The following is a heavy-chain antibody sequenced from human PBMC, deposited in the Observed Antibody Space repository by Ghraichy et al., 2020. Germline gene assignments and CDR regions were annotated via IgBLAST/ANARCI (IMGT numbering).Heavy chain of an antibody. V-gene: IGHV3-7*01. CDR1: GFTFSSYW. D-gene: IGHD3-22*01. Sequence: GESLNISCAASGFTFSSYWMSWVRQAPGKGLEWVANIKQDGSEKYYVDSVKGRFTISRDNAKNSLYLQMNSLRAEDTAVYYCARDRTYYYDSSGSNALFDYWGQGTLVTVSS. J-gene: IGHJ4*02. CDR3: ARDRTYYYDSSGSNALFDY. CDR2: IKQDGSEK.